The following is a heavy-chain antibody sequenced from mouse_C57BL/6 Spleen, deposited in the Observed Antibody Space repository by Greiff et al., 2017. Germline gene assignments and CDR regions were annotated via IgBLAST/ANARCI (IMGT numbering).Heavy chain of an antibody. CDR2: INPNNGGT. CDR3: ARQLGRVYWYFDV. CDR1: GYTFTDYY. J-gene: IGHJ1*03. V-gene: IGHV1-26*01. D-gene: IGHD4-1*02. Sequence: VQLQQSGPELVKPGASVKISCKASGYTFTDYYMNWVKQSHGKSLEWIGDINPNNGGTSYNQKFKGKATLTVDKSSSTAYMELRSLTSEDSAVYYCARQLGRVYWYFDVWGTGTTVTVSS.